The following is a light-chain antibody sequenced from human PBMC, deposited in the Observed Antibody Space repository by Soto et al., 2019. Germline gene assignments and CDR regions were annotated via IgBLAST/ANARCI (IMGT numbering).Light chain of an antibody. J-gene: IGLJ2*01. CDR3: CSYAGSSTYVA. Sequence: QSVLTQPASVSGSPGQSITISCTGTSSDVGSYNLVSWYQQHPGKAPKLMIYEASERPSGVSNRFSGSKSGNTASLTISGLQAEDEADYYCCSYAGSSTYVAFGGGTKVTVL. CDR1: SSDVGSYNL. CDR2: EAS. V-gene: IGLV2-23*01.